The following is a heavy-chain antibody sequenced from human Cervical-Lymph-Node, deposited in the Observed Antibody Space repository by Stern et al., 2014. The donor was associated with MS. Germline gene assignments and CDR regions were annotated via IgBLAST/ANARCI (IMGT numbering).Heavy chain of an antibody. Sequence: VHLVESGGGVVQPGRSLRLSCATSGFTFGRYSMHWVRQAPGKGLEWVAIISYDGSSQHYADSVKGRFTISRSNFNNTLYLQMNSLRVEDTAMYYCARPSAARYFDYWGQGSQVTVSS. D-gene: IGHD6-25*01. J-gene: IGHJ4*02. CDR2: ISYDGSSQ. CDR3: ARPSAARYFDY. V-gene: IGHV3-30-3*01. CDR1: GFTFGRYS.